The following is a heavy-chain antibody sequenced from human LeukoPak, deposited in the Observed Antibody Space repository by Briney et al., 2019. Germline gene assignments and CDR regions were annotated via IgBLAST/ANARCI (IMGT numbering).Heavy chain of an antibody. J-gene: IGHJ4*02. CDR3: ARVGVEQQLEEYYFDY. CDR1: GFTFSSYW. Sequence: GGSLRLSCAASGFTFSSYWMSWVRQAPGKGMEWVANIKQDGSETYYVDSVKGRFTISRDNAKNSLYLQMKSLGAEDTAVYYCARVGVEQQLEEYYFDYWGQGTLVTVSS. V-gene: IGHV3-7*03. D-gene: IGHD6-13*01. CDR2: IKQDGSET.